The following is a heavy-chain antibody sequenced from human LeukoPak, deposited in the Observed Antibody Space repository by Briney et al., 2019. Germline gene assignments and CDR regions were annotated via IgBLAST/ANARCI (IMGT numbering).Heavy chain of an antibody. J-gene: IGHJ4*02. Sequence: GGSLRLSCAASGFTFSSYAMSWVRQAPGKGLEWISAIIGSGDSTYYADSVKGRFTISRDNSKNTLYLQMNSLKTEDTAVYYCTTEYHGDYGDYGGRRNDYWGQGTLVTVSS. V-gene: IGHV3-23*01. CDR2: IIGSGDST. CDR3: TTEYHGDYGDYGGRRNDY. CDR1: GFTFSSYA. D-gene: IGHD4-17*01.